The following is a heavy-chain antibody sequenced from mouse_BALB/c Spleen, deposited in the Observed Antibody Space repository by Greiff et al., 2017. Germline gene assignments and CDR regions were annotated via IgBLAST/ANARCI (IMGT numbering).Heavy chain of an antibody. V-gene: IGHV1S16*01. D-gene: IGHD1-1*01. Sequence: PEQGLERIGEINPSNGGTNYNEKFKSKATLTVDKSSSTAYMQLSSLTSEDSAVYYCARGGINGGFAYWGQGTLVTVSA. CDR2: INPSNGGT. CDR3: ARGGINGGFAY. J-gene: IGHJ3*01.